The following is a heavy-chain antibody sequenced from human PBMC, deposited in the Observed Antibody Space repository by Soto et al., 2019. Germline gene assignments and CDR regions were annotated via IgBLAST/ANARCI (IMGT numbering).Heavy chain of an antibody. Sequence: MSLTCSVSGGSVTNGRSSWNWIRQSPGKGLEWIAYIYHSGSTYYNPSLRSRVTISVDRSENQFSLKLSSVTAADTAVYYCVRGSAASGTNWFDAWGPGTLVTVSS. CDR2: IYHSGST. CDR3: VRGSAASGTNWFDA. J-gene: IGHJ5*02. CDR1: GGSVTNGRSS. V-gene: IGHV4-30-2*06. D-gene: IGHD6-13*01.